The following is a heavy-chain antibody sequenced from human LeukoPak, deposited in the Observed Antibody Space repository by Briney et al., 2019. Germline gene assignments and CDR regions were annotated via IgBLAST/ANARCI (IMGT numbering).Heavy chain of an antibody. V-gene: IGHV3-53*01. CDR3: ARGFNSGWYGAY. Sequence: GGSLKLSCATPGFTVSNNYMSWVRQAPGKGLEWVSIIYSGGSTYYADSVKGRFTISRDNSRNTVYLQVNNLRAEDTAIYYCARGFNSGWYGAYWGQGTLVTVSS. CDR2: IYSGGST. D-gene: IGHD6-19*01. CDR1: GFTVSNNY. J-gene: IGHJ4*02.